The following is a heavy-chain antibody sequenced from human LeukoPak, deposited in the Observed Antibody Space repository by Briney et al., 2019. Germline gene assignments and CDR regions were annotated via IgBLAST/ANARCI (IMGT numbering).Heavy chain of an antibody. CDR3: VKPLVTGRLSGVFQY. CDR2: ISITGRSS. Sequence: GGSLRLSCAASGFTFKYCGMHWVRLAPGKGPEWVAIISITGRSSSYADSVKGRFTISRDNSKNTVYLEMNNLRAEDTAVYYCVKPLVTGRLSGVFQYWGQGALVTVSS. J-gene: IGHJ4*02. V-gene: IGHV3-NL1*01. D-gene: IGHD2-21*02. CDR1: GFTFKYCG.